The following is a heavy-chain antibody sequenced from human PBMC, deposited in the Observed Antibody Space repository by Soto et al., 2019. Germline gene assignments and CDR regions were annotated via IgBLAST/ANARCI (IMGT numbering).Heavy chain of an antibody. CDR3: ARISTSIAAAVPFDY. D-gene: IGHD6-13*01. Sequence: SGPTLVKPTQTLTLTCTFSGFSLSTSGMCVSWIRQPPGKALEWLARIDWDDDKYYSTSLKTRLTISKDTSKNQVVLTMTNMDPVDTATYYCARISTSIAAAVPFDYWGQGTLVTVSS. V-gene: IGHV2-70*11. J-gene: IGHJ4*02. CDR1: GFSLSTSGMC. CDR2: IDWDDDK.